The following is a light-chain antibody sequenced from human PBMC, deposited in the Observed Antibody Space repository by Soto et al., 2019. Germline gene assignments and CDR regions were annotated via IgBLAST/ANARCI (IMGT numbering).Light chain of an antibody. CDR1: SSDVGGYNY. J-gene: IGLJ2*01. Sequence: QSALTQPASVSGSPGPSITLSCTGSSSDVGGYNYVSWYQQHPGKAPKLMIYDVSNRPSGVSNRFSGSKSGNTASLTISGLQAEDEADYYCSSYTSGNTLFGAGTKLTVL. CDR3: SSYTSGNTL. CDR2: DVS. V-gene: IGLV2-14*01.